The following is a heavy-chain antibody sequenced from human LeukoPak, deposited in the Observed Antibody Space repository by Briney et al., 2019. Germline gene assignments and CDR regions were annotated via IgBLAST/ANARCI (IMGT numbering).Heavy chain of an antibody. CDR2: IYYSGST. CDR3: ARKSYDSSGYFIY. D-gene: IGHD3-22*01. J-gene: IGHJ4*02. V-gene: IGHV4-30-4*08. Sequence: SQTLPLTCTVSGGSISSGDYYWTWIRQPPGKGLEWIGYIYYSGSTYYNPSLQSRVTISIDTSKNQFSLKLSSVTAADAAVYYCARKSYDSSGYFIYWGQGTLVTVSS. CDR1: GGSISSGDYY.